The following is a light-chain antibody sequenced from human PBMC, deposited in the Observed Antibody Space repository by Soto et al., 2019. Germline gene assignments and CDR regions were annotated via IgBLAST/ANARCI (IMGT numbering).Light chain of an antibody. CDR2: AAS. J-gene: IGKJ4*01. Sequence: DIQLTQSPSFLSASVGDRVTMTCRASQGISTYLAWYQQKPGKAPKLLIYAASTLQSGVPSRFSGSGSGTEFALAISSLQPGDFAVYYCQQYNNWPLTFGGGTKVDIK. V-gene: IGKV1-9*01. CDR1: QGISTY. CDR3: QQYNNWPLT.